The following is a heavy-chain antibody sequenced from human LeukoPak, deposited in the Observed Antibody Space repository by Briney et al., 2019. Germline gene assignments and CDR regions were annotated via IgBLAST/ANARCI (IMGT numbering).Heavy chain of an antibody. D-gene: IGHD3-3*01. V-gene: IGHV5-51*01. CDR3: FSSFDWYYH. CDR2: IYPGDSDT. J-gene: IGHJ5*02. Sequence: GSLKISCKVSGYTFTNYWIGWVRQMPGKGLEWMGIIYPGDSDTKYSPSFQGQVTISADKSITTAYLQWSSLRASDTAMYYCFSSFDWYYHWGQGTLVTVSS. CDR1: GYTFTNYW.